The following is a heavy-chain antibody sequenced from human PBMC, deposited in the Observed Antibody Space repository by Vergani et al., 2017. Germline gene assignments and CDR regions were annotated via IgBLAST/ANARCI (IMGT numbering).Heavy chain of an antibody. J-gene: IGHJ6*03. CDR2: TWYEGNNN. D-gene: IGHD2-8*02. V-gene: IGHV3-33*01. CDR1: SFKLGDYG. CDR3: ARDRGDWRYSRYFYNYYMDV. Sequence: QVQLVESGGGVVQPGRSLRLSCTPSSFKLGDYGMHWVRQAPGRGLEWVSMTWYEGNNNYYADSVKGRFTISKDISKSTLFLQMNSLRVEDMAVYYCARDRGDWRYSRYFYNYYMDVWGKGTTVTVSS.